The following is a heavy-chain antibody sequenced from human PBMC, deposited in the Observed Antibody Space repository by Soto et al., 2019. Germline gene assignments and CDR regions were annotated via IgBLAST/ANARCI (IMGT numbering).Heavy chain of an antibody. CDR2: INHSGST. CDR1: GGSFSGYY. V-gene: IGHV4-34*01. Sequence: SETLSLTCAVYGGSFSGYYWSWIRQPPGKGLEWIGEINHSGSTNYNPSLKSRVTISVDTSKNQFSLNLSSVTAADTAVYYCARGGEEGAFDIWGQGTMVTVSS. CDR3: ARGGEEGAFDI. J-gene: IGHJ3*02. D-gene: IGHD3-10*01.